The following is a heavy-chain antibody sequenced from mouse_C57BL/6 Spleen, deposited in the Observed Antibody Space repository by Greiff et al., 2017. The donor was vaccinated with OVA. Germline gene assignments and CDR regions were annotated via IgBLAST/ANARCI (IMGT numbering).Heavy chain of an antibody. CDR2: INPSNGGT. CDR1: GYTFTSYW. D-gene: IGHD1-1*01. Sequence: QVLLQQPGTELVKPGASVKLSCKASGYTFTSYWMHWVKQRPGQGLEWIGNINPSNGGTNYNEKFKSKATLTVDKSSSTAYMQLSSLTSEDSAVYYCARDTTVVDGWFAYWGQGTLVTVSA. J-gene: IGHJ3*01. CDR3: ARDTTVVDGWFAY. V-gene: IGHV1-53*01.